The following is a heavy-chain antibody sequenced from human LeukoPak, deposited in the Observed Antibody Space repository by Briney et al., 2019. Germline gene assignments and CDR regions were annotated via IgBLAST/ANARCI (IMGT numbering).Heavy chain of an antibody. CDR2: ITSSGGSSGLQL. J-gene: IGHJ5*02. D-gene: IGHD3-10*01. Sequence: PGGSLRLSRAASGFTFSDYHMAWIRQAPGKGLEWISYITSSGGSSGLQLYYTDSVQGRFTISRDNATVYLQMNRLRADDTAVYYCARGTYYSGSGLGNWFDPWGQGTLVTVSS. CDR1: GFTFSDYH. CDR3: ARGTYYSGSGLGNWFDP. V-gene: IGHV3-11*01.